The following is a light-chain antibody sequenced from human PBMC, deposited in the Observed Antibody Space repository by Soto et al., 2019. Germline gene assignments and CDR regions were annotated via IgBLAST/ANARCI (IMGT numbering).Light chain of an antibody. V-gene: IGLV2-11*01. CDR2: DVS. Sequence: QSALTQPRSVSGSPGQSVTISCTGTSRDFGSYNYVSWYQQHPGKAPKLMIYDVSKRPSGVPDRFSGSKSGYTASLTISGLQADDEADYYSCSYVGNYTWVFGTETKLTVL. CDR3: CSYVGNYTWV. J-gene: IGLJ1*01. CDR1: SRDFGSYNY.